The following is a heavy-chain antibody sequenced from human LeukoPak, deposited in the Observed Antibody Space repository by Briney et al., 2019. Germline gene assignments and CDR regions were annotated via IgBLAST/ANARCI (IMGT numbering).Heavy chain of an antibody. CDR2: IYYSGST. V-gene: IGHV4-39*01. Sequence: SETLSLTCTVSGGSISSSSYYWGWIRQPPGKGLEWIGSIYYSGSTYYNPSLKSRVTISVDTSKNQFSLKLSSVTAADTAVYYCARGDYANDAFDIWGQGTMVTVSS. CDR3: ARGDYANDAFDI. D-gene: IGHD4-17*01. CDR1: GGSISSSSYY. J-gene: IGHJ3*02.